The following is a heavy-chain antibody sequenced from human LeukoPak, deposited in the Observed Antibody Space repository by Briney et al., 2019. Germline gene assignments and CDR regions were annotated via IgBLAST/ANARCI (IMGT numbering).Heavy chain of an antibody. J-gene: IGHJ5*02. CDR1: GGSINNYY. D-gene: IGHD2-21*01. CDR3: ARGISFDIVVVAPWFDP. CDR2: IYYTGNT. V-gene: IGHV4-59*01. Sequence: PSETLSLTCTVSGGSINNYYWSWIRQPPGKGLEWIGYIYYTGNTNYNPSLERRVTISVDRSKNQFSLKLNSVTAADTAVYYCARGISFDIVVVAPWFDPWGQGTLVTVSS.